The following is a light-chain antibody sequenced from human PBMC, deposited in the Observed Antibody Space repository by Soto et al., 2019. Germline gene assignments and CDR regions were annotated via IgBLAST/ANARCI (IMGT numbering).Light chain of an antibody. V-gene: IGKV3-20*01. CDR1: QTVSSNF. CDR3: QQYIRWPLT. CDR2: GAS. J-gene: IGKJ4*01. Sequence: EMVLTQSPDTLSLSPGERATLSCRASQTVSSNFLAWYQQRPGQAPRLLIYGASSRAAGIPDRFSGSGSGTDFTLTISSLQADDFATYYCQQYIRWPLTFGGGTKVDIK.